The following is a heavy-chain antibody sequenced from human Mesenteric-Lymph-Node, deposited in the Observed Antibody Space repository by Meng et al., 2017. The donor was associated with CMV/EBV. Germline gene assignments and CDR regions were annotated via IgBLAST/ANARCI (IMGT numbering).Heavy chain of an antibody. Sequence: QVQFHQWGAGLLKLSETLSVTCAVYGGSFSGYYWNWIRQSPEKGLEWIGEINHSGSTTYNPSFTSRIIISVDTSTNQISLNMSSVTAADTAVYYCARGSSYDILTGYFDYWGQGALVTVSS. D-gene: IGHD3-9*01. V-gene: IGHV4-34*01. J-gene: IGHJ4*02. CDR2: INHSGST. CDR1: GGSFSGYY. CDR3: ARGSSYDILTGYFDY.